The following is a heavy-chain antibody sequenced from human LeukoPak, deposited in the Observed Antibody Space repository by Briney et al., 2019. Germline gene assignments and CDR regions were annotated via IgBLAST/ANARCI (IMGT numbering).Heavy chain of an antibody. CDR1: GGSFSGYY. CDR2: INHSGST. CDR3: ARGGYSGYSV. J-gene: IGHJ4*02. V-gene: IGHV4-34*01. D-gene: IGHD5-12*01. Sequence: SETLSLTCAVYGGSFSGYYWSWIRQPPGKGLEWIGEINHSGSTNYNPSLKGRVTISVDTSKNQFSLKLSSVTAADTAVYYCARGGYSGYSVWGQGTLVTVSS.